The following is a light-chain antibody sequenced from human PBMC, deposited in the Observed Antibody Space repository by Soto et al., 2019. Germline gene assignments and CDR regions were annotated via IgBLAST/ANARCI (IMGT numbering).Light chain of an antibody. V-gene: IGKV3-11*01. J-gene: IGKJ3*01. CDR2: DAS. CDR3: QQRFTWPS. Sequence: ETVLTQSPATLSLSPGERATLSCRASQSISSYLAWYQQKPGQAPRLLIYDASNRATGIPARFSGSGSGTDFTLTISSLEPEDFAFYYCQQRFTWPSFGPGTKVDIK. CDR1: QSISSY.